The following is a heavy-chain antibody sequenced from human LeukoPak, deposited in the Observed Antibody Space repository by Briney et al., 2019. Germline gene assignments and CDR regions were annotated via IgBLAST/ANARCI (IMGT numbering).Heavy chain of an antibody. D-gene: IGHD2-2*01. CDR2: ISSSSSYI. CDR1: GFTFSSYS. V-gene: IGHV3-21*01. Sequence: GGSLRLSCAASGFTFSSYSMNWVRQAPGKGLEWVSSISSSSSYIYYADSVKGRFTISRDNAKNSLYLQMNGLRAEDTAVYYCARLQYGFDYWGQGTLVTVSS. J-gene: IGHJ4*02. CDR3: ARLQYGFDY.